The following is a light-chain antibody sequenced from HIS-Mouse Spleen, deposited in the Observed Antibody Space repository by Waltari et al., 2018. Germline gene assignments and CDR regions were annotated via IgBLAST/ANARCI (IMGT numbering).Light chain of an antibody. CDR2: EDS. CDR3: YSTDSSGNHRV. Sequence: SYELTQPPSVSVSPGQTARITCSGDALPKKYAYWYQQKSGQAPVRVIYEDSKRPSEIPERFSGSSSGTMATLTISGAQVEDEADYYCYSTDSSGNHRVFGGGTKLTVL. V-gene: IGLV3-10*01. CDR1: ALPKKY. J-gene: IGLJ2*01.